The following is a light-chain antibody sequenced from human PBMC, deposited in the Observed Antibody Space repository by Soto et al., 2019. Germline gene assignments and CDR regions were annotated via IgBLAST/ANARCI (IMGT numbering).Light chain of an antibody. CDR2: AAS. CDR3: QQSYSSPGT. CDR1: QSISRY. J-gene: IGKJ1*01. V-gene: IGKV1-39*01. Sequence: DIQMTQSPSSLSASVGDRVTITCRASQSISRYLNWYQLKPGKAPKLLIYAASSLQSGVPSRFTGSGSGTDFTLTISSLQPGDIATYYCQQSYSSPGTFGRGTKVEIK.